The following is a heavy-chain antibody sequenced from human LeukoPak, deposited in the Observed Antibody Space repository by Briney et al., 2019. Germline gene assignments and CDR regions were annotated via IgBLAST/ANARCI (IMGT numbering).Heavy chain of an antibody. D-gene: IGHD3-22*01. Sequence: EASVKVSCKASGYTLTSYDINCVRQATGQGLEWIGWMNPNSGNTGYAQKVQGRVTMTRNTSISTAYMALSSLRSEDTAVYYCAKGQRAYYYDSSGYSEAFDIWGQGTMVTVSS. CDR1: GYTLTSYD. CDR3: AKGQRAYYYDSSGYSEAFDI. CDR2: MNPNSGNT. V-gene: IGHV1-8*01. J-gene: IGHJ3*02.